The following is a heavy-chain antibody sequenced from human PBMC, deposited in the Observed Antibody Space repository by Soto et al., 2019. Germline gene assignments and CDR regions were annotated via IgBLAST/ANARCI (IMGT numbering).Heavy chain of an antibody. CDR3: ARVSGAFDI. CDR2: IYYSGST. CDR1: GGSISSSSYY. J-gene: IGHJ3*02. Sequence: SETLSLTCTVSGGSISSSSYYWGWIRQPPGKGLEWFGSIYYSGSTTYNPSLKSRVTMSVDTSKNQFSLKLNSVTAADTAVYYCARVSGAFDIWGQGTMVTVSS. V-gene: IGHV4-39*07. D-gene: IGHD3-10*01.